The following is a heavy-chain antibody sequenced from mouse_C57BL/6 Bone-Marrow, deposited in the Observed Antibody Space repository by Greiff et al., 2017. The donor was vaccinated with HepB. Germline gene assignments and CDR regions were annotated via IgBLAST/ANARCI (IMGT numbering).Heavy chain of an antibody. CDR2: IDPSDSET. D-gene: IGHD2-1*01. CDR1: GYTFTSYW. Sequence: QVQLQQPGAELVRPGSSVKLSCKASGYTFTSYWMHWVKQRPIQGLEWIGNIDPSDSETHYNQKFKDKATLTVDKSSSTAYMQLSSLTSEDSAVYYCATRDYGNYDWYFDVWGTGTTVTVSS. J-gene: IGHJ1*03. V-gene: IGHV1-52*01. CDR3: ATRDYGNYDWYFDV.